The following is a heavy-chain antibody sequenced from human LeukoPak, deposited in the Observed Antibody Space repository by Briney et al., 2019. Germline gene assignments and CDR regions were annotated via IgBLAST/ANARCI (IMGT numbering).Heavy chain of an antibody. CDR1: GFTFSSFS. D-gene: IGHD3-22*01. J-gene: IGHJ6*02. Sequence: GGSLRLSCAASGFTFSSFSMNWIRQAPGKGLEWVSSISSSSSYIYYADSVKGRFTISRDNAKNSLYLQMNSLRAEGTAVYYCARPTKYYYDSSGYYYYYYGMDVWGQGTTVTVSS. CDR3: ARPTKYYYDSSGYYYYYYGMDV. V-gene: IGHV3-21*01. CDR2: ISSSSSYI.